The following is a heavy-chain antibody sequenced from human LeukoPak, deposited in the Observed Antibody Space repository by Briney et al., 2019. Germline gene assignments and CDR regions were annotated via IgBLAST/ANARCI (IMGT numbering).Heavy chain of an antibody. J-gene: IGHJ4*02. CDR3: ASQAPGWFGELLSFDY. D-gene: IGHD3-10*01. CDR1: GGSISSYY. V-gene: IGHV4-59*01. CDR2: IYYSGST. Sequence: SETLSLTCTVSGGSISSYYWSWIRQPPGKGLEWIGYIYYSGSTNYNPSLKSRVTISVDTSKNQFSLKLSSVTAADTAVYYCASQAPGWFGELLSFDYWAQGTLVTVSS.